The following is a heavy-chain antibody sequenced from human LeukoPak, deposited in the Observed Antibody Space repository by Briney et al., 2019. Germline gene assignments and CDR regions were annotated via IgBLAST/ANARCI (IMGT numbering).Heavy chain of an antibody. CDR1: GHTFKDLS. CDR2: FDPEDDER. Sequence: ASVKVSCKGFGHTFKDLSIHWVRQAPGKGLEWLGGFDPEDDERMYAPKSQGRVTVTEDNSIDKAYMELTSLSSDDTGVYYCSTETAGNYWGQGTLVTVSS. J-gene: IGHJ4*02. V-gene: IGHV1-24*01. CDR3: STETAGNY.